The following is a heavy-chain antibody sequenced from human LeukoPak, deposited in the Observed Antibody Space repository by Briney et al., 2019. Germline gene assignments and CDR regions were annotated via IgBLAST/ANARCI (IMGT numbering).Heavy chain of an antibody. J-gene: IGHJ6*03. CDR1: GFTFSNAW. CDR3: ARGGMDV. CDR2: IKQDGSEK. V-gene: IGHV3-7*01. Sequence: GGSLRLSCAASGFTFSNAWMNWVRQAPGKGLEWVANIKQDGSEKYYVDSVKGRFTISRDNAKNSLYLQMNSLRAEDTAVYYCARGGMDVWGKGTTVTVSS.